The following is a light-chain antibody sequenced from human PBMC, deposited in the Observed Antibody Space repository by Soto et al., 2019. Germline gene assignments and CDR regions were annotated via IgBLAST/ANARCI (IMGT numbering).Light chain of an antibody. CDR2: DVS. Sequence: QSVPTQPRSVSGSPGQSVTISCTGTSSDVGGYNYVSWYQQHPGKAPKVMIYDVSKRPSGVPDRFSGSKSGNTASLTISGLQAEDEADYYCCSYAGSYTFTYVFGTGTKVTVL. V-gene: IGLV2-11*01. J-gene: IGLJ1*01. CDR3: CSYAGSYTFTYV. CDR1: SSDVGGYNY.